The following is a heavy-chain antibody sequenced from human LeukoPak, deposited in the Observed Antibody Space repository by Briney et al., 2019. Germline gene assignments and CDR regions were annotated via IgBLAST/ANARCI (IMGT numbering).Heavy chain of an antibody. Sequence: PSETLSLTCAVSGGSFSSSHWWNWVRQSPGEGLEWIGYIYYSGSTNYNPSLKSRVTISVDKSKNQFSLKLSSVTAADTAVYYCASRSSGWYLDHWGQGTLVTVSS. CDR3: ASRSSGWYLDH. CDR1: GGSFSSSHW. D-gene: IGHD6-19*01. J-gene: IGHJ4*02. V-gene: IGHV4-4*02. CDR2: IYYSGST.